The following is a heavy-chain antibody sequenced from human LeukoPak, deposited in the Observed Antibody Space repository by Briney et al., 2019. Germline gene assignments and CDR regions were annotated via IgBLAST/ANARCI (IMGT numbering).Heavy chain of an antibody. CDR2: ISAYNGNT. J-gene: IGHJ5*02. D-gene: IGHD3-22*01. CDR3: ARGRPHDSSGYYLAWFDP. CDR1: GYTFTSYG. Sequence: ASVKVSCKASGYTFTSYGISWVRQAPGQGLEWMGWISAYNGNTNYAQKLQGRVTMTTDTSTSTAYMELRSLRSDDTAVYYCARGRPHDSSGYYLAWFDPWGQGTLVTVSS. V-gene: IGHV1-18*01.